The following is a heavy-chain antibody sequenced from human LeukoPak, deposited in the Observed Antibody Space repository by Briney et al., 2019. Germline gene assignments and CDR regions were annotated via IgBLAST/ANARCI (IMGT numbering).Heavy chain of an antibody. Sequence: SETLSLTCTVSDGSISDYHWVWIRQPPGKGLEWIGDIYSSGHTDYTPSLRGRVSMSIDASRNHFSLKVDSVTTADTAVYYCARGGQWAETNWFDPRGRGILVSVS. CDR1: DGSISDYH. V-gene: IGHV4-59*01. CDR3: ARGGQWAETNWFDP. D-gene: IGHD1-26*01. CDR2: IYSSGHT. J-gene: IGHJ5*02.